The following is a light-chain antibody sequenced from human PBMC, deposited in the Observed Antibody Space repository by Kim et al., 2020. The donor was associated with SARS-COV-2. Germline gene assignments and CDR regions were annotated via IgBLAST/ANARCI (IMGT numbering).Light chain of an antibody. V-gene: IGLV6-57*04. CDR3: QSYDSSNHVV. J-gene: IGLJ2*01. CDR2: EDN. CDR1: SGSIASNY. Sequence: NFMLTQPHSVSESPGKTVTISCTRSSGSIASNYVQWYQQRPGSAPNIVIYEDNQRPSGVPDRFSGSIDSSSNSASLTISGLKTEDEADYYCQSYDSSNHVVFGGGTQLTVL.